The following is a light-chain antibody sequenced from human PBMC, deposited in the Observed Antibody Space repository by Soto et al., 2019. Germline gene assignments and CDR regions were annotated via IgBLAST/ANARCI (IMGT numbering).Light chain of an antibody. Sequence: QSALTQPPSASGSPGQSVTISCTGAGTDVGQYNYVCWYQQHPGKAPKLMIYEVNKRPSGVPDRFSGSKSGNTASLTVSGLRAGDEADYYCSSFAANDNVVFGGGTKVTVL. CDR3: SSFAANDNVV. CDR2: EVN. CDR1: GTDVGQYNY. V-gene: IGLV2-8*01. J-gene: IGLJ3*02.